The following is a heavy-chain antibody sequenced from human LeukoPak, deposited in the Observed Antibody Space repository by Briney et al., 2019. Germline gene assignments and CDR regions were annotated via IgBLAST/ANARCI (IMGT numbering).Heavy chain of an antibody. D-gene: IGHD4-17*01. V-gene: IGHV4-31*03. CDR1: GGSISSGGYY. J-gene: IGHJ6*02. Sequence: RPSETLSLTCTVSGGSISSGGYYWSWIRQHPGKGLEWIGYIYYSGSTYYNPSLKSRVTISVDTSKNQFSLKLSSVTAADTAVYYCARDLPTTSKGMDVWGQGTTVTVSS. CDR3: ARDLPTTSKGMDV. CDR2: IYYSGST.